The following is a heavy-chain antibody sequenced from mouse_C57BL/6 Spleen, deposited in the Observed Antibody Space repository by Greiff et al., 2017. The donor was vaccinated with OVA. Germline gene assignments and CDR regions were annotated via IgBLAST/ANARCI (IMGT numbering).Heavy chain of an antibody. Sequence: EVQLVESGPGLVKPSQSLSLTCSVTGYSITSGYYWNWIRQFPGNKLEWMGYISYDGSNNYNPSLKNRISITRDTSKNQFFLKLNSVTTEDTATYYCARGAAEYFDVWGTGTTVTVSS. CDR2: ISYDGSN. V-gene: IGHV3-6*01. CDR1: GYSITSGYY. CDR3: ARGAAEYFDV. D-gene: IGHD3-3*01. J-gene: IGHJ1*03.